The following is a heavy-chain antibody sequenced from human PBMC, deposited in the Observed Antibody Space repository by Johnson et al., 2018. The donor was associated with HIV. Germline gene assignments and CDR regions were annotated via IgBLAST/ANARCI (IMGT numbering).Heavy chain of an antibody. CDR3: AREPSGCSGGSCYSWGAFDI. D-gene: IGHD2-15*01. J-gene: IGHJ3*02. V-gene: IGHV3-30*14. CDR2: ISYDGSNK. Sequence: QVQLVESGGGVVQPGRSLRLLCAASRFSFSNYDMHWVRQAPGKGLEWVALISYDGSNKYYADSVKGRFTISRDNSKNTLSLQMSSLRGEDTAVYYCAREPSGCSGGSCYSWGAFDIWGQGTMVTVSS. CDR1: RFSFSNYD.